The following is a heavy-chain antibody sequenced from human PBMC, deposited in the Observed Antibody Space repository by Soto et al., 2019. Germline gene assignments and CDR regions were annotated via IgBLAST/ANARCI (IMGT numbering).Heavy chain of an antibody. CDR2: SFYRGST. Sequence: QLQLQESGPGLVKPSETLSLTCTVSGGSISSRSHYWGWIRQSPGKHLEWIGSSFYRGSTHYNPSFKPRVTISVDTSKNQVSLKLYSVTAADTAVYYCATADGFGVVTPFFEYWGQGILVTVSS. J-gene: IGHJ4*02. D-gene: IGHD3-3*01. V-gene: IGHV4-39*01. CDR3: ATADGFGVVTPFFEY. CDR1: GGSISSRSHY.